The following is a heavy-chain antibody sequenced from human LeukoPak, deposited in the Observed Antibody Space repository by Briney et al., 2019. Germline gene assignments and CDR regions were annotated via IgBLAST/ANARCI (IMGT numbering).Heavy chain of an antibody. CDR2: IIPISGAA. Sequence: GASVKVSCKAVGDTFSIYGISWVRQAPGQGLEWMGGIIPISGAAEYAQKFQGRVTITADEPTTTAYMELTSLTSDDTAVYYCARETGTVPFHNVSTGRQDFYYYYIDVWGKGTTVTVSS. CDR1: GDTFSIYG. J-gene: IGHJ6*03. D-gene: IGHD1-14*01. V-gene: IGHV1-69*13. CDR3: ARETGTVPFHNVSTGRQDFYYYYIDV.